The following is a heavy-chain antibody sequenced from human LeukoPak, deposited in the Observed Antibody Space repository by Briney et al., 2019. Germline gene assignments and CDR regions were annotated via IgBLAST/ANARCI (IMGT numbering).Heavy chain of an antibody. J-gene: IGHJ4*02. CDR2: IVVGSGNT. D-gene: IGHD6-13*01. CDR1: GFTFTSSA. CDR3: AAVPKGPRPGIAAAIDY. Sequence: SVKVSCKASGFTFTSSAAQWVRQARGQRLEWIGWIVVGSGNTNYAQKFQERVTITRDMSTSTAYMELSSLRSEDTAVYYCAAVPKGPRPGIAAAIDYWGQGTLVTVSS. V-gene: IGHV1-58*01.